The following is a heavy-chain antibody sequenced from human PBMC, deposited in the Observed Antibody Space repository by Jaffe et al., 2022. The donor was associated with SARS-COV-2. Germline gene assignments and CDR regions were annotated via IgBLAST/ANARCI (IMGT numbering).Heavy chain of an antibody. CDR1: GGSISSYY. CDR3: ARELDYSHGMDV. Sequence: QVQLQESGPGLVKPSETLSLTCTVSGGSISSYYWSWIRQPPGKGLEWIGYIYYSGSTNYNPSLKSRVTISVDTSKNQFSLKLSSVTAADTAVYYCARELDYSHGMDVWGQGTTVTVSS. V-gene: IGHV4-59*01. D-gene: IGHD4-4*01. J-gene: IGHJ6*02. CDR2: IYYSGST.